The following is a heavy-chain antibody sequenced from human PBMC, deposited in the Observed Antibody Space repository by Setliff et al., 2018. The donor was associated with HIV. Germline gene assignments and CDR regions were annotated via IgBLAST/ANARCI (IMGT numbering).Heavy chain of an antibody. Sequence: SETLSLTCSVSGASSTASVNDFFWSWIRQPPGKGLEWLGYIYASESTNYNPSLNSRVTISVDTSKNQFSLKLSSVTAADTAVYYCARGYYDILTGYYYFDYWGQGTLVTVSS. CDR1: GASSTASVNDFF. CDR2: IYASEST. D-gene: IGHD3-9*01. CDR3: ARGYYDILTGYYYFDY. V-gene: IGHV4-4*09. J-gene: IGHJ4*02.